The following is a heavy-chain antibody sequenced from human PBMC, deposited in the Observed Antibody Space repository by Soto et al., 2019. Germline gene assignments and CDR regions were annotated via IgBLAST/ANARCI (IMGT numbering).Heavy chain of an antibody. J-gene: IGHJ5*02. V-gene: IGHV4-39*01. CDR2: IFYSGNT. CDR3: ALHHYTGPAATGRFDP. CDR1: GGSLSSSSYY. D-gene: IGHD2-15*01. Sequence: QLQLQESGPGLVKPSETLSLTCTVSGGSLSSSSYYWGWIRQPPGKGLEWIGNIFYSGNTYYNPSLKRRVTISVDTSKNQFSLKLSSVTAADTAVYYGALHHYTGPAATGRFDPWGQGTLVTVSS.